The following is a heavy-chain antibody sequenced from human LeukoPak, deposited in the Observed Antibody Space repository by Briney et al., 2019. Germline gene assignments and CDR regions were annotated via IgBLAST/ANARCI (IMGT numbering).Heavy chain of an antibody. CDR2: IKSDGSWT. Sequence: GGSLRLSCAASGFTFSRYWMHWVRQAPGKGLEWVSRIKSDGSWTNYADSVKGRLTISRDNAKNTLYLQMNSLRGEDMAVYYCARSDPTQLNYGDYGYFDFWGQGTQVTVSS. D-gene: IGHD4-17*01. J-gene: IGHJ4*02. V-gene: IGHV3-74*01. CDR3: ARSDPTQLNYGDYGYFDF. CDR1: GFTFSRYW.